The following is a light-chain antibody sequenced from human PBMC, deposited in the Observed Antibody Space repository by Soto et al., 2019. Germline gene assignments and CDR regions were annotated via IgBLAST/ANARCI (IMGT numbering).Light chain of an antibody. CDR3: QQYDNLPLP. V-gene: IGKV1-33*01. Sequence: DIQMTQSPSSLSASVGDRVTITCQASQDISNYLNWYQQKPGKAPKLLIYDASNLETGVPSRFSGSGSGTDFTFTISSLQPEDIATYYCQQYDNLPLPFGGGTKVGSN. J-gene: IGKJ4*01. CDR1: QDISNY. CDR2: DAS.